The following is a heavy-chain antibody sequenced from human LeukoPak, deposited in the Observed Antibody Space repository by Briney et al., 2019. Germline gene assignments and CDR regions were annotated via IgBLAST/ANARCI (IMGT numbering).Heavy chain of an antibody. Sequence: SETLSLTCAVSGGSISSGGYSWSWIRQPPGKGLEWIGYIYYSGRTYYNPSLKSRITISVDTSKNQFSLKLSSVTAADTAVYYCARETTSHYWFDPWGQGTLVTVSS. CDR1: GGSISSGGYS. CDR3: ARETTSHYWFDP. V-gene: IGHV4-30-4*07. CDR2: IYYSGRT. J-gene: IGHJ5*02. D-gene: IGHD1-14*01.